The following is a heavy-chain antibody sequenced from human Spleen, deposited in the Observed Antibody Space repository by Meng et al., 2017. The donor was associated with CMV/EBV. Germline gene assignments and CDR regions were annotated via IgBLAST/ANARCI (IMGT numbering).Heavy chain of an antibody. CDR2: IYHSGST. V-gene: IGHV4-38-2*02. D-gene: IGHD6-6*01. CDR1: GYSISSGYY. J-gene: IGHJ6*02. Sequence: SETLSLTCTVSGYSISSGYYWGWIRQPPGKGLEWIGSIYHSGSTYYNPSLKSRVTISVDTSKNQFSLKLSSVTAADTAVYYCARGSRKGAARPRYYYGMDVWGQGTTVTVSS. CDR3: ARGSRKGAARPRYYYGMDV.